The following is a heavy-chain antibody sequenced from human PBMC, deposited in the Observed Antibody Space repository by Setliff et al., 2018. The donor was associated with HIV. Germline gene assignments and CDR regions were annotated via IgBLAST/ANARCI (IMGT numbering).Heavy chain of an antibody. Sequence: ASVKVSCKASGYTFTSYDINWVRQATGQGLEWMGWVNPNSGNTNYAQKLQGRVTMTTDTSTSTAYMERRSLRSDDTAVYYCARDFSGQQLVGGWFDPWGQGTLVTVSS. J-gene: IGHJ5*02. D-gene: IGHD6-13*01. V-gene: IGHV1-18*01. CDR3: ARDFSGQQLVGGWFDP. CDR1: GYTFTSYD. CDR2: VNPNSGNT.